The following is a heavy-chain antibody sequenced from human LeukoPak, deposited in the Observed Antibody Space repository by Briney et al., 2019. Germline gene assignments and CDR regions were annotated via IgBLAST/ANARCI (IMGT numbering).Heavy chain of an antibody. V-gene: IGHV4-59*12. Sequence: KPSETLSLTCAVSGGSISSYYWSWIRQPPGRGLEWIGSIHYSGSTSYNSSLKSRVTISVDTSKNQFSLKLSSVTAADTAVYYCASQGGMIVVVSLDAFDIWGQGTMVTVSS. CDR1: GGSISSYY. D-gene: IGHD3-22*01. CDR2: IHYSGST. J-gene: IGHJ3*02. CDR3: ASQGGMIVVVSLDAFDI.